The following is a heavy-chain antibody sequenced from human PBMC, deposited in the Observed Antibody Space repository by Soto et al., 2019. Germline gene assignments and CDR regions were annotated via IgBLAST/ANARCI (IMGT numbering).Heavy chain of an antibody. CDR1: GASIGSYY. D-gene: IGHD1-26*01. CDR2: IYYSGST. J-gene: IGHJ1*01. V-gene: IGHV4-59*08. Sequence: SETLSLTCTISGASIGSYYWSWIRQPPGKGLEWIGYIYYSGSTNYNPSLKSRVTISVDTSKNQFSLKLSSVTAADTAVYYCARHDSGSYHYPEYFKHWGQGTLVTVS. CDR3: ARHDSGSYHYPEYFKH.